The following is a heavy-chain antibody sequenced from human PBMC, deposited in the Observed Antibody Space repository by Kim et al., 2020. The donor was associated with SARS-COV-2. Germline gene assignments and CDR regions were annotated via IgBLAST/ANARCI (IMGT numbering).Heavy chain of an antibody. CDR1: GFTFSSYA. CDR3: ARARLHTSSSWYRSEANVPDY. V-gene: IGHV3-30*04. J-gene: IGHJ4*02. D-gene: IGHD6-13*01. CDR2: ISYDGSNK. Sequence: GGSLRLSCAASGFTFSSYAMHWVRQAPGKGLEWVAVISYDGSNKYYADSVKGRFTISRDNSKNTLYLQMNSLRAEDTAVYYCARARLHTSSSWYRSEANVPDYWGQGTLVTVSS.